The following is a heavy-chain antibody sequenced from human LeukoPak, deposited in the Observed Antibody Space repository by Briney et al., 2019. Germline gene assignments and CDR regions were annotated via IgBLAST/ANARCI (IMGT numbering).Heavy chain of an antibody. CDR1: GFTLSSSS. V-gene: IGHV3-21*01. D-gene: IGHD6-13*01. Sequence: GGSLRLSCAASGFTLSSSSMNWVRQAPGKGLEWVSSISSSSSYIYYADSLKGRFTISRDNAKNSLYLQMDSLRAEDTAVYYCAKDFGRTSYSSSLDYWGQGTLVTVSS. J-gene: IGHJ4*02. CDR3: AKDFGRTSYSSSLDY. CDR2: ISSSSSYI.